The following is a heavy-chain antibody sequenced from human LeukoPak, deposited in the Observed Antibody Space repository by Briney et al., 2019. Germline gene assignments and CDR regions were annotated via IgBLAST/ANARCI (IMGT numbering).Heavy chain of an antibody. D-gene: IGHD5-12*01. J-gene: IGHJ4*02. Sequence: GGSLRLSCAASGFTFSSYAMSWVRQAPGRGLTWVSGISGSGGSTYYADSVKGRFTISRDNPRSTLYLQMSSLRAEDTAVYYCARKLSGYAPFDCWGQGTLVTVSS. CDR3: ARKLSGYAPFDC. CDR2: ISGSGGST. V-gene: IGHV3-23*01. CDR1: GFTFSSYA.